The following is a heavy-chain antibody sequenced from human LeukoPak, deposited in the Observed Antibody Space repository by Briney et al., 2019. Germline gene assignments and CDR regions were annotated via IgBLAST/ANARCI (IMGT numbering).Heavy chain of an antibody. V-gene: IGHV3-7*01. J-gene: IGHJ4*02. CDR1: GFTFSTYC. CDR2: IKQEGREV. D-gene: IGHD3-22*01. Sequence: PGGSLRLSRAAAGFTFSTYCIHWVRQHPGNGLECAANIKQEGREVYYVDSVKGRFTISRDNTKKSLYLQMNSLRAEDTAVHYCAREVGTYYYDTWGQGTLVTVSS. CDR3: AREVGTYYYDT.